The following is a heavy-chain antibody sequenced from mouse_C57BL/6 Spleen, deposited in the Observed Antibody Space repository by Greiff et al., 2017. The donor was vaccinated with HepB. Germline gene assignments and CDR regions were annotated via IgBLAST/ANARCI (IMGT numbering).Heavy chain of an antibody. CDR1: GYTFTDYY. J-gene: IGHJ3*01. CDR2: INPYNGGT. V-gene: IGHV1-19*01. D-gene: IGHD1-3*01. Sequence: VHVKQSGPVLVKPGASVKMSCKASGYTFTDYYMNWVKQSHGKSLEWIGVINPYNGGTSYNQKFKGKATLTVDKSSSTAYMELNSLTSEDSAVYYCARGGTKAYWGQGTLVTVSA. CDR3: ARGGTKAY.